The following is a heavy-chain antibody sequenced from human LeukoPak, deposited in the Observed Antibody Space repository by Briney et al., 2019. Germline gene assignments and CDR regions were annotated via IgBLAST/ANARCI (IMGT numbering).Heavy chain of an antibody. CDR1: GFTFSDYS. J-gene: IGHJ4*02. CDR2: ITSGDTAI. V-gene: IGHV3-11*01. Sequence: TGGSLRLSCAASGFTFSDYSTSWIRQAPGKGLEWVSYITSGDTAIYYADSVKGRFTISRDNAKNSLFLQMNSLRAEDTAVYYCARSGGNSPVDYWGQGTLVTFSS. CDR3: ARSGGNSPVDY. D-gene: IGHD3-10*01.